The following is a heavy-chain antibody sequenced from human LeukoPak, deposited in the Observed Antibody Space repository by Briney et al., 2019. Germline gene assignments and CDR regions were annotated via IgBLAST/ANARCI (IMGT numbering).Heavy chain of an antibody. Sequence: GGSLRLSCAVSGFSFSSYAMSWIRQAPGKGLEWVSAVTSSGGTTYYADSVKGRFTISRDNSKNTLYLQMNSLRAEDTAVYYCASLIVATISPASFDHWGQGVLVTVSS. V-gene: IGHV3-23*01. CDR2: VTSSGGTT. CDR3: ASLIVATISPASFDH. D-gene: IGHD5-12*01. J-gene: IGHJ4*02. CDR1: GFSFSSYA.